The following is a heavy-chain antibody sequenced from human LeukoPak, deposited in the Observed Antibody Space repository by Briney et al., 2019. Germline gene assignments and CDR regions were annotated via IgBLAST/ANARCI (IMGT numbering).Heavy chain of an antibody. D-gene: IGHD4-23*01. Sequence: PVKVSCKASGGTFSSYAISWVRQAPGQGLEWMGRIIPILGIANYAQKFQGRVTITADKSTSTAYMELSSLRSEDTAVYYCARGTVGQGSYWGQGTLVTVSS. J-gene: IGHJ4*02. CDR3: ARGTVGQGSY. CDR1: GGTFSSYA. V-gene: IGHV1-69*04. CDR2: IIPILGIA.